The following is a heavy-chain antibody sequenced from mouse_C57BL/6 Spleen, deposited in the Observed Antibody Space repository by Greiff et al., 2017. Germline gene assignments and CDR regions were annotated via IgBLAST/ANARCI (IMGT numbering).Heavy chain of an antibody. CDR1: GFTFSDYY. V-gene: IGHV5-16*01. CDR2: INYDGSST. CDR3: ARSIVTYYFDY. Sequence: EVMLVESEGGLVQPGSSMKLSCTASGFTFSDYYMVWVRQVPEKGLEWVANINYDGSSTYYLDSLKSRFIISRDNAKNILYLQMSSLKSEDTATYYCARSIVTYYFDYWGQGTTLTVSS. J-gene: IGHJ2*01. D-gene: IGHD2-5*01.